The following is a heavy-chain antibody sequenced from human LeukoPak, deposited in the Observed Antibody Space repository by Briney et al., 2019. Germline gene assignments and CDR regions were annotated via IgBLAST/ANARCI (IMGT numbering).Heavy chain of an antibody. CDR3: ARGRASDYVWGSYRFVWFDP. V-gene: IGHV4-39*01. Sequence: TASETLSLTCTVSGGSISSSSYYWGWIRQPPGQGLEWIGSIYYSGSTYYNPSLKSRVTISVDTSKNQFSLKLSSVTAADTAVYYCARGRASDYVWGSYRFVWFDPWGQGTLVTVSS. CDR1: GGSISSSSYY. J-gene: IGHJ5*02. D-gene: IGHD3-16*02. CDR2: IYYSGST.